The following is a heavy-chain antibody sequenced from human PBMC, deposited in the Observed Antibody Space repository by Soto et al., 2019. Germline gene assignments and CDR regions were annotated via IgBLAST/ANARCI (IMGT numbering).Heavy chain of an antibody. CDR3: ARDRNGGYGTRTLITI. V-gene: IGHV4-30-4*01. D-gene: IGHD3-3*01. Sequence: KASETLSLTCTVSGGSISSGDYYWSWIRQPPGKGLEWIGYIYYSGSTYYNPSLKSRVTISVDTSKNQFSLKLSSVTAADTAVYYCARDRNGGYGTRTLITIWGQGTLVTVSS. CDR2: IYYSGST. J-gene: IGHJ4*02. CDR1: GGSISSGDYY.